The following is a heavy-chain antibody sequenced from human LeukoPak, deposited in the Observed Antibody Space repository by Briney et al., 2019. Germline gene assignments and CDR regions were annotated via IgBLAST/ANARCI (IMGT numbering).Heavy chain of an antibody. CDR3: ARGLYGVTMVRGVHKRDYYSYYGIDV. J-gene: IGHJ6*02. D-gene: IGHD3-10*01. V-gene: IGHV4-39*07. CDR2: INHSGST. CDR1: GGPVSSGSYY. Sequence: PSETLSLTCTVSGGPVSSGSYYWSWIRQPPGKGLEWIGEINHSGSTNYNPSLKSRVTKSVDTSKNQFSLKLRSEPAGGTAVYYCARGLYGVTMVRGVHKRDYYSYYGIDVWGQGTTVTVSS.